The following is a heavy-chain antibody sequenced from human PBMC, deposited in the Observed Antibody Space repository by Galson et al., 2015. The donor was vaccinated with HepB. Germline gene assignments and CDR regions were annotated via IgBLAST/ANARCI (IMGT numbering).Heavy chain of an antibody. J-gene: IGHJ4*02. CDR1: GFTVSSNY. CDR3: ARGPGTMYDSSGYALY. CDR2: IYSGGST. Sequence: SLRLSCAASGFTVSSNYMSWVRQAPGKGLEWVSVIYSGGSTYYADSVKGRFTISRDNSKNTLYLQMNSLRAEDTAVYYCARGPGTMYDSSGYALYWGQGTLVTVSS. D-gene: IGHD3-22*01. V-gene: IGHV3-53*01.